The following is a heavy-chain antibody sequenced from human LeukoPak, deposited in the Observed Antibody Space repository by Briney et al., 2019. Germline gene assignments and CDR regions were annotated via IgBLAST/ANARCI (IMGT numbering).Heavy chain of an antibody. D-gene: IGHD4-17*01. CDR2: IIPIFGTA. Sequence: SVTASFKSSVGTSINYAISWVRQAPGQGGEGMGRIIPIFGTANYAQKFQGRVTITADKSTSTAYMELSSLRSEDTAVYYCAREDGDYNFDYWGQGTLVTVSS. V-gene: IGHV1-69*06. CDR3: AREDGDYNFDY. J-gene: IGHJ4*02. CDR1: VGTSINYA.